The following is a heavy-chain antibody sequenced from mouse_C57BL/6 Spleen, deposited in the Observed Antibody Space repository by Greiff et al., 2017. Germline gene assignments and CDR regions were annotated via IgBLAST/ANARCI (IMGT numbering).Heavy chain of an antibody. CDR3: ARVDWERNYFDY. CDR1: GFPFSSYA. Sequence: EVMLVESGGGLVKPGGSLKLSCAASGFPFSSYAMSWVRQTPEKRLVWVATISDGGSYTYYPDNVKGRFTISRDNAKNNLYLQRSHLKSEDTAMYYCARVDWERNYFDYWGQGTTLTVSS. V-gene: IGHV5-4*03. CDR2: ISDGGSYT. J-gene: IGHJ2*01. D-gene: IGHD4-1*01.